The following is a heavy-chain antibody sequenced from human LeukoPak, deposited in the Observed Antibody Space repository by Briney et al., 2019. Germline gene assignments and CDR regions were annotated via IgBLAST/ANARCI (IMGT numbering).Heavy chain of an antibody. CDR2: ISTSSRYI. CDR1: GFTLSTFD. Sequence: GGSLRLSCAASGFTLSTFDMNWVRQAPGKGLEWVSSISTSSRYIYYRDSVKGRFTISRDDAKNSLYLQMNSLTVEDAAVSYCARADCSGSTCYLRHSWFDPWGQGTLVTVSS. J-gene: IGHJ5*02. D-gene: IGHD2-2*01. V-gene: IGHV3-21*06. CDR3: ARADCSGSTCYLRHSWFDP.